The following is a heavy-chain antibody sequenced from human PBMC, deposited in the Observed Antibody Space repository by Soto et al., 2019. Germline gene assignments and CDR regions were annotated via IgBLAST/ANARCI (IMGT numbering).Heavy chain of an antibody. J-gene: IGHJ3*02. CDR2: IWYDGSNK. Sequence: GGSLRLSCAASGFTFSRYGMHWVRHAPGKGLEWVAVIWYDGSNKYYADSVKGRFTISRDNSKNTLYLQMNSLRAEDTAVYYCAREGSHDAFDIWGQGTMVTVSS. CDR1: GFTFSRYG. V-gene: IGHV3-33*01. D-gene: IGHD1-26*01. CDR3: AREGSHDAFDI.